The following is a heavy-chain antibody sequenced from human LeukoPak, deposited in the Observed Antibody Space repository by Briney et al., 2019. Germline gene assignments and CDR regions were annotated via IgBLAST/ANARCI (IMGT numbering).Heavy chain of an antibody. D-gene: IGHD3-9*01. Sequence: ASVKVSCKASGYTFTSYYMHWVRQAPGQGLEWMGIINPSDGSPSYAQKFQGRLTMTRDTSTSTVYMELSSLRSEDTAVYYCARSPNFDWSHNWFDPWGQGTLVTVSS. CDR1: GYTFTSYY. V-gene: IGHV1-46*01. CDR3: ARSPNFDWSHNWFDP. CDR2: INPSDGSP. J-gene: IGHJ5*02.